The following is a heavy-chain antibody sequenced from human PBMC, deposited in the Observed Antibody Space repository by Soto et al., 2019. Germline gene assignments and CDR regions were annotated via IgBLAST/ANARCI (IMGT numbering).Heavy chain of an antibody. CDR3: ARGARITMVRGLQSGMDV. CDR2: ITPFNGNT. Sequence: ASVKVSCKASGYTFTYRYLHWVRQAPGQALEWMGWITPFNGNTNYAQKFQDRVTITRDRSMSTAYMELSSLRSEDTAMYYCARGARITMVRGLQSGMDVWGQGTTVTVS. D-gene: IGHD3-10*01. V-gene: IGHV1-45*02. J-gene: IGHJ6*02. CDR1: GYTFTYRY.